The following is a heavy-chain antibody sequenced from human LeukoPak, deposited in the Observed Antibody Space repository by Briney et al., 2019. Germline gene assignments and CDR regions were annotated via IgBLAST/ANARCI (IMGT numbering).Heavy chain of an antibody. D-gene: IGHD2-2*01. V-gene: IGHV3-21*01. CDR3: ARDRCSSTSCYAFDP. J-gene: IGHJ5*02. CDR2: VSSSSTYI. Sequence: GGSLRLSFAASGFTFSSYSMNWVRQAPGKGLEWVSFVSSSSTYIDYADSVKGRFTISRDNAKNSLYLQMNSLRADDTAVYYCARDRCSSTSCYAFDPWGQGTLVTVSS. CDR1: GFTFSSYS.